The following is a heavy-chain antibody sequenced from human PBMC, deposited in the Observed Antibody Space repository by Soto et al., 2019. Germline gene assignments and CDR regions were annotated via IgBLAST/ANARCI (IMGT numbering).Heavy chain of an antibody. V-gene: IGHV3-9*01. Sequence: GGSLRLSCSASGFTFDDCAMHWVRQAPGKGPEWVSGISWDSATVGYAESVKGRFTILRDDSKSIAYLQMNSLQSEDTGVYYCTRYTSTSRYSYFGMDVWGHGTTVTVSS. CDR2: ISWDSATV. D-gene: IGHD2-2*01. J-gene: IGHJ6*02. CDR3: TRYTSTSRYSYFGMDV. CDR1: GFTFDDCA.